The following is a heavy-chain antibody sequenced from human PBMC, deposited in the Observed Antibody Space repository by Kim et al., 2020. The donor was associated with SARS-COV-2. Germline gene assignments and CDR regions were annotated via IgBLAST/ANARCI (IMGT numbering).Heavy chain of an antibody. CDR3: AREGGSWNDDSRWFDP. D-gene: IGHD1-1*01. V-gene: IGHV1-46*01. CDR1: GYTFTSYY. Sequence: ASVKVSCKASGYTFTSYYMHWVRQAPGQGLEWMGIINPSGGSTSYAQKFQGRVTMTRDTSTSTVYMELSSLRSEDTAVYYCAREGGSWNDDSRWFDPWGQGTLVTVSS. CDR2: INPSGGST. J-gene: IGHJ5*02.